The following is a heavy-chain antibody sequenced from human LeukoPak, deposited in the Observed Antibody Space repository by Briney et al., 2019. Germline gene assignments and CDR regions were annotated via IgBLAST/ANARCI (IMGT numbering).Heavy chain of an antibody. J-gene: IGHJ4*02. Sequence: PGGSLRLSCAPSGFTFSDYAMYWVRQAPGMGLEWVAVISYDGRNEYYADSVKGRFTISRDNSKSTLYLQMNSLRAEDTAVYYCAKLKGGFGELWDAYFDYWGQGTLVTVSS. CDR3: AKLKGGFGELWDAYFDY. D-gene: IGHD3-10*01. CDR1: GFTFSDYA. CDR2: ISYDGRNE. V-gene: IGHV3-30-3*02.